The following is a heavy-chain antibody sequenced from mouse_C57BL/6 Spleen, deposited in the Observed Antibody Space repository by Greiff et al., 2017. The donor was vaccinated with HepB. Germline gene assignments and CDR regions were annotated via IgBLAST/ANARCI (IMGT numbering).Heavy chain of an antibody. CDR2: IYPGDGDT. CDR3: ARSPAWYGSSYDY. CDR1: GYAFSSSW. D-gene: IGHD1-1*01. J-gene: IGHJ2*01. Sequence: QVQLQQSGPELVKPGASVKISCKASGYAFSSSWMNWVKQRPGKGLEWIGRIYPGDGDTNYNGKFKGKATLTADQSSSTAYMQLSSLTSEDSAVYFCARSPAWYGSSYDYWGQGTTLTVSS. V-gene: IGHV1-82*01.